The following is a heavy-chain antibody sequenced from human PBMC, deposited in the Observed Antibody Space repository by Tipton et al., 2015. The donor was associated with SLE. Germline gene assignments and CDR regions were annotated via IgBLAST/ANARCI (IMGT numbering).Heavy chain of an antibody. CDR3: ARQISGDYYDSSGYYSDY. V-gene: IGHV4-39*01. CDR1: GGSISGISYY. Sequence: TLSLTCTVSGGSISGISYYWGWIRQPPGKGLEWIGSIFYSGSTYYNPSLKSRVTISVDTSKNQFSLQLSSVTAADTAVYYCARQISGDYYDSSGYYSDYWGQGTLVTVSS. J-gene: IGHJ4*02. D-gene: IGHD3-22*01. CDR2: IFYSGST.